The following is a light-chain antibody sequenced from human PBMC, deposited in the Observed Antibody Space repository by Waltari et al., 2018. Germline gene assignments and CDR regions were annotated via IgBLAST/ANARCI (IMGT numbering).Light chain of an antibody. CDR3: QSYDSNLSNSGV. V-gene: IGLV1-40*01. CDR1: SSNIGSGSD. CDR2: GSS. Sequence: QSVLTQPPSVSGAPGQRVTIPCTGSSSNIGSGSDVHRYQQLPGTAPKLLIYGSSFRPSGVPDRFSGSRSGTSASLAITGLQAEDEADYYCQSYDSNLSNSGVFGGGTKLTVL. J-gene: IGLJ3*02.